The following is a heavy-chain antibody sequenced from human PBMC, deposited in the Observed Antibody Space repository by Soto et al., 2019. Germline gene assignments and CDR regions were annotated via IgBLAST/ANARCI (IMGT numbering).Heavy chain of an antibody. V-gene: IGHV3-13*01. J-gene: IGHJ6*03. CDR2: IGTAGDT. D-gene: IGHD5-12*01. Sequence: GGSLKLSCAASGFTFSSYDMHWVRQATGKGLEWVSAIGTAGDTYYPGSVKGRFTISRENAKNSLYLQMNSLRAGDTAVYYCASVVRCYDGNPLCYYMDVWGKGTTVTVSS. CDR3: ASVVRCYDGNPLCYYMDV. CDR1: GFTFSSYD.